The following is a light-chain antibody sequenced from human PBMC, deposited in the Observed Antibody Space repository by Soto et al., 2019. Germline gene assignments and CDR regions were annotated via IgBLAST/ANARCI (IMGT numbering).Light chain of an antibody. V-gene: IGLV1-40*01. J-gene: IGLJ2*01. CDR2: ANN. Sequence: QPVLTQPPSVSGAPGQRVTISCTGSSFNIGAGYDVHWYQQIPGTAPKLLIYANNNRPSGVPDRFSGSRSGTSASLAITGLQAEDEADYYCQSYDSSLSGSVLFGGGTKLTVL. CDR3: QSYDSSLSGSVL. CDR1: SFNIGAGYD.